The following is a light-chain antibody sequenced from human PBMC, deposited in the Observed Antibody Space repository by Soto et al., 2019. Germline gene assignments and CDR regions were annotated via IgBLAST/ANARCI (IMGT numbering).Light chain of an antibody. CDR2: GAS. J-gene: IGKJ3*01. CDR3: QQYNNWPSFT. Sequence: DIVMTQSPATLSVSPGERATHSCRASQSVSSNLAWYQQKHGQAPRLLVYGASTRATGIPARFSGSGSGTEFILTISSLQSEDFALYYCQQYNNWPSFTFGPGTKVDIK. CDR1: QSVSSN. V-gene: IGKV3-15*01.